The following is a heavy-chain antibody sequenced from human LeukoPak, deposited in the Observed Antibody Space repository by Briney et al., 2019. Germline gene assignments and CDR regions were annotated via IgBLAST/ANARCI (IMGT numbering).Heavy chain of an antibody. V-gene: IGHV4-61*02. J-gene: IGHJ3*02. Sequence: SETLSLTCTVSGGSISSGSYYWSWIRQPAGKGLEWIGRIYTSGSTNYNPSLKSRVTISVDTSKNQFSLKLSSVTAADTAVYYCARGDYDILTGFDIWGQGTMVTVSS. D-gene: IGHD3-9*01. CDR3: ARGDYDILTGFDI. CDR1: GGSISSGSYY. CDR2: IYTSGST.